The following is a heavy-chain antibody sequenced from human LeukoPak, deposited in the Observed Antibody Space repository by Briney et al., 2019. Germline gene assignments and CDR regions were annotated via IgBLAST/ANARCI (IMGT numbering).Heavy chain of an antibody. Sequence: PSETLSLTCAVYGGSFSGYYWSWIRQSPGKGLEWIGEINHSGSTNYNPSLKSRVTISVDTSKNQFSLKLSSVTAADTAVYYCARRDPNYYDSSGYYPGWGQGTLVTVSS. CDR1: GGSFSGYY. J-gene: IGHJ4*02. D-gene: IGHD3-22*01. CDR2: INHSGST. CDR3: ARRDPNYYDSSGYYPG. V-gene: IGHV4-34*01.